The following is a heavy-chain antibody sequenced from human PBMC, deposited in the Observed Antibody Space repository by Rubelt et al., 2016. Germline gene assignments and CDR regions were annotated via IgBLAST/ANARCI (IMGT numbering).Heavy chain of an antibody. D-gene: IGHD1-14*01. J-gene: IGHJ4*02. CDR1: GGSISSGGYS. CDR3: AASTARLTTDFDY. CDR2: IYYSGST. V-gene: IGHV4-30-4*07. Sequence: QLQLQESGPGLVKPSQTLSLTCAVSGGSISSGGYSWSWIRQPPGKGLEWIGYIYYSGSTYYNSSLKSRVTISLATSKNQVSLKLSSGTAADTAVYYCAASTARLTTDFDYWGQGTLVTVSS.